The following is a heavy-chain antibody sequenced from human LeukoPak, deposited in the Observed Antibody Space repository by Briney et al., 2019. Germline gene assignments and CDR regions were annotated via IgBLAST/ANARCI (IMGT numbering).Heavy chain of an antibody. CDR3: ASDCGGDCYLDY. J-gene: IGHJ4*02. V-gene: IGHV3-30*02. CDR2: IRYDGSNK. CDR1: GFTFSSYG. Sequence: GGSLTLSCAASGFTFSSYGMHWVRQAPGKGLEWVAFIRYDGSNKYYADSVKGRFTISRDNSKNTLYLQMNSLRAEDTAVYYCASDCGGDCYLDYWGQGTLVTVSS. D-gene: IGHD2-21*01.